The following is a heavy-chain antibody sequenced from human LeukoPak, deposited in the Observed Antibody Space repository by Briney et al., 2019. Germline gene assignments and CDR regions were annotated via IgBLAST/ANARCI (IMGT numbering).Heavy chain of an antibody. V-gene: IGHV4-34*01. D-gene: IGHD1-14*01. CDR3: ANEPGY. CDR1: CGSFSGYY. Sequence: SETLSLTCAVYCGSFSGYYWSWIRQPPGKGLEWIGEINHSGSTNYNPSLKSRVTLSLDTSKNQFSLKLTSVTAADAAVYYCANEPGYWGQGTLVTVSS. J-gene: IGHJ4*02. CDR2: INHSGST.